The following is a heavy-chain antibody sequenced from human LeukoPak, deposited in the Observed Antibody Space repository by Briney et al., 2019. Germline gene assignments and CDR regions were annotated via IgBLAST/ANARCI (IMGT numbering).Heavy chain of an antibody. V-gene: IGHV3-15*01. J-gene: IGHJ5*02. CDR2: IKSKTDGGTT. D-gene: IGHD3-10*01. CDR1: GFTFSNAW. Sequence: GGSLRLSCAASGFTFSNAWMSWVRQAPGKGLEWVGRIKSKTDGGTTDYAAPVKGRFTISRDDSKNTLYLQMNSLKTEDTAVYYCTTEVRFGESNWFDPWGQGTLVTVSS. CDR3: TTEVRFGESNWFDP.